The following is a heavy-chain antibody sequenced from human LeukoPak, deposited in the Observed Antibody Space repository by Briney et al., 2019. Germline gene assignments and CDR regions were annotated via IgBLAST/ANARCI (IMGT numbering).Heavy chain of an antibody. D-gene: IGHD1-20*01. CDR2: IIPIFGTA. CDR3: ARVGRWPAASGGITGTNDAFDI. CDR1: GGTFSSYA. V-gene: IGHV1-69*13. J-gene: IGHJ3*02. Sequence: ASVKVSCKASGGTFSSYAISWVRQAPGQGLEWMGGIIPIFGTANYAQKFQGRVTITADESTSTAYMELSSLRSEDTAVYYCARVGRWPAASGGITGTNDAFDIWGQGTMVTVSS.